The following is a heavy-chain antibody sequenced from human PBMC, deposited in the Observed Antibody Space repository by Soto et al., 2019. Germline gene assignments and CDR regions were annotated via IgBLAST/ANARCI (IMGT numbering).Heavy chain of an antibody. D-gene: IGHD2-15*01. CDR2: ISGSGGNT. V-gene: IGHV3-23*01. Sequence: GGSLRLSCAASGFTFSSYAMTWVRQAPGKGLEWVSAISGSGGNTYYADSVKGRFTISRDNSKNTLFFQMNSLRAEDTAVYYCAKGARAVVAASRLFDPWGQGTLVTVSS. J-gene: IGHJ5*02. CDR3: AKGARAVVAASRLFDP. CDR1: GFTFSSYA.